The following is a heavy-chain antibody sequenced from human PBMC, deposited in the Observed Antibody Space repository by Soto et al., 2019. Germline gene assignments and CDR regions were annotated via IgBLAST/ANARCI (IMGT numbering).Heavy chain of an antibody. CDR3: AKIPPGYSYGYFYFDY. J-gene: IGHJ4*02. V-gene: IGHV3-66*01. D-gene: IGHD5-18*01. CDR2: IYSDGST. CDR1: GITVITNY. Sequence: XXSLRLSFAASGITVITNYIRWVPQAPGQGLEWVSGIYSDGSTHYADSVKGRFTISRDNSKNTLYLQMNSLRAEPMAVYYCAKIPPGYSYGYFYFDYWGQGTLVTVSS.